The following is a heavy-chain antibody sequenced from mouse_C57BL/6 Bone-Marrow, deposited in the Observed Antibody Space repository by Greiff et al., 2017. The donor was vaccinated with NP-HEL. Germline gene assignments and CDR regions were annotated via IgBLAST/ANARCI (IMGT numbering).Heavy chain of an antibody. D-gene: IGHD1-1*01. Sequence: QVQLKQPGAELVKPGASVKLSCKASGYTFTSYWMHWVKQRPGQGLEWIGLIHPTSGSPNYNEKFQSKATLTVDKSSSTAYMQLSSLTAEDSAVYYCARSRGYDYGSSPYGDFDVWGTGTTVTVSS. CDR1: GYTFTSYW. CDR2: IHPTSGSP. J-gene: IGHJ1*03. V-gene: IGHV1-64*01. CDR3: ARSRGYDYGSSPYGDFDV.